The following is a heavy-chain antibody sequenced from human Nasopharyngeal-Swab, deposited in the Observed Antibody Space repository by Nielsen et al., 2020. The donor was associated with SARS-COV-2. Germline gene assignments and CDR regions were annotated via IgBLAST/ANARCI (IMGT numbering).Heavy chain of an antibody. V-gene: IGHV5-51*01. CDR3: ARREWELPRGNAFDI. D-gene: IGHD1-26*01. J-gene: IGHJ3*02. CDR2: IYPGDFDT. Sequence: GESLKISCWGSGYSFTSYWIGWVRQMPGKGLEWMGIIYPGDFDTRYSPSFQGQVTISADKSISTAYLQWSSLKASDTAMYYCARREWELPRGNAFDIWGQGTMVTVSS. CDR1: GYSFTSYW.